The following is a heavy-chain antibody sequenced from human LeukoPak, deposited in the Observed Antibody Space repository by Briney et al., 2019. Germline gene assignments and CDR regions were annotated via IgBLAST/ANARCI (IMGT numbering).Heavy chain of an antibody. CDR1: GYTFTSYG. CDR2: ISAYNGNT. CDR3: ARGPYFDSKGFYYYYYGMDV. J-gene: IGHJ6*02. D-gene: IGHD3-9*01. Sequence: GASVKVSCKASGYTFTSYGISWVRQAPGQGLEWMGWISAYNGNTNYAQKLQGRVTMTTDTSTRTAYMELRRLRSDDTAVYYCARGPYFDSKGFYYYYYGMDVWGQGTTVTISS. V-gene: IGHV1-18*01.